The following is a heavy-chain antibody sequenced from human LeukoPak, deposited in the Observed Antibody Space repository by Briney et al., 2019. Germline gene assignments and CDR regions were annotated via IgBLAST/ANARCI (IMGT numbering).Heavy chain of an antibody. J-gene: IGHJ4*02. D-gene: IGHD6-19*01. CDR1: GFTFSSYW. CDR3: ARVRSRIAVAGTGVGY. CDR2: INSDGSST. V-gene: IGHV3-74*01. Sequence: GGSLRLSCAASGFTFSSYWMHWVRQAPGKGLVWVSLINSDGSSTSYADSVKGRFTISRDNAKNSLYLQMNSLRAEDTAVYYCARVRSRIAVAGTGVGYWGQGTLVTVSS.